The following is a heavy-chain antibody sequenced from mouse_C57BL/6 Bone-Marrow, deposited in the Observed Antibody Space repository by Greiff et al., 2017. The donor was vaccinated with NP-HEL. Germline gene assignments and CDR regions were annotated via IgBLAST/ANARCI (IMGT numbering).Heavy chain of an antibody. CDR1: GFTFSDYG. J-gene: IGHJ4*01. V-gene: IGHV5-17*01. CDR3: ARDYGYAMDY. D-gene: IGHD2-4*01. Sequence: EVQLVESGGGLVKPGGSLKLSCAASGFTFSDYGMHWVRQAPEKGLEWVAYISSGSSTIYSADTVKGRFTSSRDNAKNTLFLQMTSLRSEDTAMYYCARDYGYAMDYWGQGTSVTVSS. CDR2: ISSGSSTI.